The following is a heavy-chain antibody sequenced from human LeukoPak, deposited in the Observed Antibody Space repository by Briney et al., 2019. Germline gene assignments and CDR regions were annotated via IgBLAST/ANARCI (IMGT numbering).Heavy chain of an antibody. V-gene: IGHV3-33*01. CDR3: ARVLLGSWDWFDP. D-gene: IGHD3-10*01. CDR1: GFTFSSYG. CDR2: IWYDGSNK. Sequence: PGGSLRLSCAASGFTFSSYGMHWVRQAPGKGLEWVAVIWYDGSNKYYADSVKGRFTISRDNSKNTLYLQMNSLRAEDTAVYYCARVLLGSWDWFDPWGQGTLVTVSS. J-gene: IGHJ5*02.